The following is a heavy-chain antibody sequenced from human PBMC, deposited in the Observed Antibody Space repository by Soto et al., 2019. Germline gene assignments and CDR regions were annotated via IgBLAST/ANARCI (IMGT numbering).Heavy chain of an antibody. J-gene: IGHJ6*02. V-gene: IGHV4-59*01. Sequence: SETLSLTCTVSGGSISSYYRSWIRQPPGKGLEWIGYIYYSGSTNYNPSLKSRVTISVDTSKNQFSLKLSSVTAADTAVYYCARTENDFWSGYYRDYGMDVWGQGTTVTVSS. CDR2: IYYSGST. CDR1: GGSISSYY. CDR3: ARTENDFWSGYYRDYGMDV. D-gene: IGHD3-3*01.